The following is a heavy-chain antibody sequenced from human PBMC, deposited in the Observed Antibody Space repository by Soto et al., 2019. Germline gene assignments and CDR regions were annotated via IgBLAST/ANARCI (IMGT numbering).Heavy chain of an antibody. CDR1: GFTFNMYY. CDR2: IYNDGTYA. Sequence: GGSLRLSCAGSGFTFNMYYMHCVRQVPGKSPVWVARIYNDGTYADYTDSVKSRFTISRDNAKDTLYLQMNDLSAEDSALYHGTKGRGATSSGRGDHWGQGTLVTVSS. V-gene: IGHV3-74*01. D-gene: IGHD2-15*01. CDR3: TKGRGATSSGRGDH. J-gene: IGHJ4*02.